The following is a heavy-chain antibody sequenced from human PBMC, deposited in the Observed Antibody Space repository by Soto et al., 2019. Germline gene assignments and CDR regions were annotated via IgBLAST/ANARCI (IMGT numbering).Heavy chain of an antibody. V-gene: IGHV4-31*03. CDR1: GGSISSGGYY. J-gene: IGHJ4*02. CDR2: IYYSGST. Sequence: QVQLQESGPGLVKPSQTLSLTCTVSGGSISSGGYYWSWIRQHPGKGLEWIGYIYYSGSTYYNPSLKSRVTISGDTSKNQFSLKLSSVTAADTAVYYCARVGDSSGYYYFDYWGQGTLVTVSS. CDR3: ARVGDSSGYYYFDY. D-gene: IGHD3-22*01.